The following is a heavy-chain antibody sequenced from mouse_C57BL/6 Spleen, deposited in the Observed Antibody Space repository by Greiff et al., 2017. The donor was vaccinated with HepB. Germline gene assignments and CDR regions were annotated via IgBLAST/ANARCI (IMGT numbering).Heavy chain of an antibody. CDR2: INYDGSST. Sequence: EVKVVESEGGLVQPGSSMKLSCTASGFTFSDYYMAWVRQVPEKGLEWVANINYDGSSTYYLDSLKSRFIISRDNAKNILYLQMSSLKSEDTATYYCARDVPYYGSSYFDYWGQGTTLTVSS. CDR3: ARDVPYYGSSYFDY. CDR1: GFTFSDYY. J-gene: IGHJ2*01. D-gene: IGHD1-1*01. V-gene: IGHV5-16*01.